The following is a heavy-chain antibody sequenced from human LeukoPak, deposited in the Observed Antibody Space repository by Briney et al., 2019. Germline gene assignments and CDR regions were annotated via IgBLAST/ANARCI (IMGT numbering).Heavy chain of an antibody. D-gene: IGHD3-16*01. CDR1: GDSMSSYY. J-gene: IGHJ5*02. Sequence: SETLSLTCTVSGDSMSSYYWNFIRQPAGNGLEWIGRIHTSWTTYYNPSLQSRITMSVDTSRNQFSLRLTSVTAADTAVYYCARGDYYDGGGRNWFDPWGQGTLVTVSS. CDR2: IHTSWTT. V-gene: IGHV4-4*07. CDR3: ARGDYYDGGGRNWFDP.